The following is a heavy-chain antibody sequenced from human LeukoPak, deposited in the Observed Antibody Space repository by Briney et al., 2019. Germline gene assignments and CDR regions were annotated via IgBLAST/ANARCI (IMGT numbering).Heavy chain of an antibody. Sequence: GGSLRLSCAASGFTFSSYAMSWVRQAPGKGLEWVSAISGSGSSTYYADSVKGRFTLSRDNSKNTLYLQMNSLRAEDTAVYYCAKEFCSGGSCYIGYWGQGTLVTVSS. V-gene: IGHV3-23*01. CDR1: GFTFSSYA. CDR3: AKEFCSGGSCYIGY. CDR2: ISGSGSST. J-gene: IGHJ4*02. D-gene: IGHD2-15*01.